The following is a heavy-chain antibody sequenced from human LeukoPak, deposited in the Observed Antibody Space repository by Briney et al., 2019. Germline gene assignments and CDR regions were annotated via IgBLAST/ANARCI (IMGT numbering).Heavy chain of an antibody. CDR2: IWYDGSNK. CDR3: ARDSAAWHYDSRELDY. Sequence: GGSLRLSCAASGFTFSSYGMHWVRQAPGKGLEWVAVIWYDGSNKYYADSVKGRFTISRDNSKNTLYLQMNSLRAEDTAVYYCARDSAAWHYDSRELDYWSQGTLVTVSS. D-gene: IGHD3-22*01. J-gene: IGHJ4*02. V-gene: IGHV3-33*01. CDR1: GFTFSSYG.